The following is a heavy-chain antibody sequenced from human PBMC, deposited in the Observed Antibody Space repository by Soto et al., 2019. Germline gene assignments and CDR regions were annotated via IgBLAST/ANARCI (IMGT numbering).Heavy chain of an antibody. CDR3: ARDLELVRGPVIPDY. J-gene: IGHJ4*02. V-gene: IGHV1-3*01. D-gene: IGHD6-6*01. CDR2: INAGNGNT. CDR1: GYTFTSYA. Sequence: ASVKVSCKASGYTFTSYAMHWVRQAPGQRLEWMGWINAGNGNTKYSQKFQGRVTITRDTSASTAYMELSSLRSEDTAVYYCARDLELVRGPVIPDYWGQGTLVTVSS.